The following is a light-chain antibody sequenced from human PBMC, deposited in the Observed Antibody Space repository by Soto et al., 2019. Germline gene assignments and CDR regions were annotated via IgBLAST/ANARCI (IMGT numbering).Light chain of an antibody. Sequence: DIQMTQSPSSLSASVGDRVTITCRASQSISNHLNWYQQKPGKAPKLLIYDASSLESGVPSRFSGSGSGTEFTLTISSLQPDDFATYYCQQYNTYPWTFGQGTKVHI. CDR3: QQYNTYPWT. V-gene: IGKV1-5*01. CDR2: DAS. CDR1: QSISNH. J-gene: IGKJ1*01.